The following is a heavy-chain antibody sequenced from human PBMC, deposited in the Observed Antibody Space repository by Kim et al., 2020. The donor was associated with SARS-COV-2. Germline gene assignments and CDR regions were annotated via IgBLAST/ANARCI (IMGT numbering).Heavy chain of an antibody. V-gene: IGHV1-69*13. J-gene: IGHJ6*02. CDR3: ARGGSGADSYYYGMDV. D-gene: IGHD3-10*01. CDR1: GGTFSSYA. CDR2: IIPIFGTA. Sequence: SVKVSCKASGGTFSSYAISWVRQAPGQGLEWMGGIIPIFGTANYAQKFQGRVTITADESTSTAYMELSSLRSEDTAVYYCARGGSGADSYYYGMDVWGQGTTVTVSS.